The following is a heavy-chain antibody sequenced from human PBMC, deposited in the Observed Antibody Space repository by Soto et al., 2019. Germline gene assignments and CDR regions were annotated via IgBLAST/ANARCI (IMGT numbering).Heavy chain of an antibody. Sequence: QVPLVESGGGVVQPGRSLRLSCAASGFTFSSYAMHWVRQAPGKGLEWVAVISYDGSNKYYADSVKGRFTISRDNSKNTLYLQMNSLRAEDTAVYYCARMSRTDTYDSSGYFDYWGQGTLVTVSS. CDR2: ISYDGSNK. J-gene: IGHJ4*02. D-gene: IGHD3-22*01. CDR3: ARMSRTDTYDSSGYFDY. CDR1: GFTFSSYA. V-gene: IGHV3-30-3*01.